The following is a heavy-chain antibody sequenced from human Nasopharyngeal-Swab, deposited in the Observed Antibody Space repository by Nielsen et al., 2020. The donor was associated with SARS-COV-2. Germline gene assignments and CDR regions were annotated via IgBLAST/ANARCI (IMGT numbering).Heavy chain of an antibody. V-gene: IGHV3-13*01. Sequence: GGSLRLSCAASGFSFSSYDMHWVRQATGKGLELVSAIGTAGDTYQPGSVKGRFTISRENAKNSLYLQMNSLRAGDTAVYYCAREGRWFGGGGAFDIWGQGTMVTVSS. CDR3: AREGRWFGGGGAFDI. D-gene: IGHD3-10*01. J-gene: IGHJ3*02. CDR1: GFSFSSYD. CDR2: IGTAGDT.